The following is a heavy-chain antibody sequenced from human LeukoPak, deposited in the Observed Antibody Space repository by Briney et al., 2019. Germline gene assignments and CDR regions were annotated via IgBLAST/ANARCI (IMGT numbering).Heavy chain of an antibody. J-gene: IGHJ4*02. CDR3: AREASGNYHVFDS. CDR2: ITNSGRST. D-gene: IGHD1-26*01. V-gene: IGHV3-48*03. CDR1: GFTFIAYE. Sequence: GGSLRLSCTASGFTFIAYEMNWVRQAPGKGLEWVSYITNSGRSTNYADAVKGRFTISRDNAKKSVYLEMTDLRAEDTAVYYCAREASGNYHVFDSWGQGTLVTVSS.